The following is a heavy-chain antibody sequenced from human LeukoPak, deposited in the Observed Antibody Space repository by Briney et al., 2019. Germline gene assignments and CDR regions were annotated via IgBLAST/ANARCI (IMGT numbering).Heavy chain of an antibody. J-gene: IGHJ4*02. Sequence: GGSLRLSCAASGFTFSSYAMHRVRQAPGKRLEWVAVISYDGSNKYYADSVKGRFTISRDNSKNTLYLQMNSLRAEDTAVYYCPTDDAIRYFDWLIDYWGQGTLVTVSS. V-gene: IGHV3-30*04. CDR2: ISYDGSNK. D-gene: IGHD3-9*01. CDR3: PTDDAIRYFDWLIDY. CDR1: GFTFSSYA.